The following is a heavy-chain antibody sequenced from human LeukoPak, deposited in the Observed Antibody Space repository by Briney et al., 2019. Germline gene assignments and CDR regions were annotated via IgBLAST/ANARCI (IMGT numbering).Heavy chain of an antibody. J-gene: IGHJ4*02. V-gene: IGHV3-21*01. CDR3: ARDQLGRGQGLVLGYFDY. Sequence: GGSLRLSCAASGFTFSSYGMNWVRQAPGKGLEWVSCISSSSSYIYYADSVKGRFTISRDNAKNSLYLQMNSLRAEDTAVYYCARDQLGRGQGLVLGYFDYWGQGTLVTVSS. CDR2: ISSSSSYI. CDR1: GFTFSSYG. D-gene: IGHD6-19*01.